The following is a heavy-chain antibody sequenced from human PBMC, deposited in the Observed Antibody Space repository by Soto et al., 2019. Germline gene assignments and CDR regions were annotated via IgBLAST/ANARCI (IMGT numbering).Heavy chain of an antibody. J-gene: IGHJ4*02. Sequence: LSLTCTVSGGSISSYYWSWIRQPAGKGLEWIGRIYTSGSTNYNPSLKNRVTISVDKSNNQFSLRLSSVTAADTAVYFCVTSLNYDFWRDGGRHYYFDYWGQGTLVTVSS. D-gene: IGHD3-3*01. V-gene: IGHV4-4*07. CDR3: VTSLNYDFWRDGGRHYYFDY. CDR2: IYTSGST. CDR1: GGSISSYY.